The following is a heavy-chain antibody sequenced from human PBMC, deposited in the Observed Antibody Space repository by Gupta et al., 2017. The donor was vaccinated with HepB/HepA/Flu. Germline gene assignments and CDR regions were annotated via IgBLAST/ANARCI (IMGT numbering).Heavy chain of an antibody. Sequence: EVQLVESGGGLVQPGRSLTLSCAASGFPFADYAMHWVRQAPGKGLEWVSGISWNSGNIGYADSVKGRFTISRDNAKNSLHLQMNSLRAEDMALYYCAKGYCSSTSCPGDYWGQGTLVTVSS. V-gene: IGHV3-9*03. D-gene: IGHD2-2*01. J-gene: IGHJ4*02. CDR3: AKGYCSSTSCPGDY. CDR2: ISWNSGNI. CDR1: GFPFADYA.